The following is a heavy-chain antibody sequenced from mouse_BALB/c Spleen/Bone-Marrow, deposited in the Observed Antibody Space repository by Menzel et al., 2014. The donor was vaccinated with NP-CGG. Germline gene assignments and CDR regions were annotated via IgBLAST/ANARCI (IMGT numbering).Heavy chain of an antibody. V-gene: IGHV1S22*01. J-gene: IGHJ4*01. CDR1: GYTFTSYW. CDR3: RCYDYTMDY. CDR2: IYPGSGTI. Sequence: LKQSGSELVRPGASVKLSCKASGYTFTSYWIHWVKQRPGQGLEWIGNIYPGSGTINYDEKFKNKATLTVDTSSSIAYMQLSSLTSEDSAGYYCRCYDYTMDYWGQGASVTVSS. D-gene: IGHD1-1*01.